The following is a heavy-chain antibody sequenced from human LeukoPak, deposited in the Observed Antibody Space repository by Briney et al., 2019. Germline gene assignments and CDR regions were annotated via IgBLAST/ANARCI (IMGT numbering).Heavy chain of an antibody. CDR1: GYTFTGYY. CDR2: INPSGGST. D-gene: IGHD3-22*01. CDR3: ARGDSSGYYYAGTHAFDI. J-gene: IGHJ3*02. V-gene: IGHV1-46*01. Sequence: ASVKVSCKASGYTFTGYYMHWVRQAPGQGLEWMGIINPSGGSTSYAQKFQGRVTMTRDTSTSTVYMELSSLRSEDTAVYYCARGDSSGYYYAGTHAFDIWGQGTMVTVSS.